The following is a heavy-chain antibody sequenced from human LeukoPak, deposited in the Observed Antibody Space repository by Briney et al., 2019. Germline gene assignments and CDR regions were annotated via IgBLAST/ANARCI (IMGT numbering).Heavy chain of an antibody. J-gene: IGHJ4*02. CDR3: AKGDSN. CDR2: IPKDGINK. Sequence: GESLGLSCTTSGFIFSNYGFHWVRQAPGKGLEWVALIRNDIPKDGINKYYADSVRGRFTISRDNSKNTVYLQMNSLRVADTAMYYCAKGDSNWGQGTLVTVSS. CDR1: GFIFSNYG. V-gene: IGHV3-30*02. D-gene: IGHD6-13*01.